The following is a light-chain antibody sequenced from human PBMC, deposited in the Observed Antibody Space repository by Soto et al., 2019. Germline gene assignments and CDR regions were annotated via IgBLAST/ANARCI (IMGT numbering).Light chain of an antibody. CDR1: QGISNY. V-gene: IGKV1-27*01. CDR2: AAS. Sequence: DIPMTQSPSSLSASVGVRVTITCRASQGISNYLAWYQQKPGKVPDLLIYAASTLQSGVPSRFSGSGSGTDFSLTISSLQPEYVVTYYCHKYNHAPTFGGGTKVEIK. CDR3: HKYNHAPT. J-gene: IGKJ4*01.